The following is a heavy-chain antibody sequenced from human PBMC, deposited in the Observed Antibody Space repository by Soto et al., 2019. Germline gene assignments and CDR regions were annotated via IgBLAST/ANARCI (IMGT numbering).Heavy chain of an antibody. CDR1: GGSISSNSYY. Sequence: SETLSLTCTVSGGSISSNSYYWGWIRQPPGKGLEWIGSIYYTGRTYYNPSLKSRVTISVDTSKNQFSLRLSSVTAADTAMYFCARQWPFGVVIILNWFDPWGQGTLVTVYS. V-gene: IGHV4-39*01. J-gene: IGHJ5*02. CDR3: ARQWPFGVVIILNWFDP. D-gene: IGHD3-3*01. CDR2: IYYTGRT.